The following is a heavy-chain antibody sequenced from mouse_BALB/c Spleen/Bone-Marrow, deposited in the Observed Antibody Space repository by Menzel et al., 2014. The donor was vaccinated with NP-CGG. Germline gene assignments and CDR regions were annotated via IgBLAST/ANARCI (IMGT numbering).Heavy chain of an antibody. CDR1: GYTFTSYW. CDR3: TGGKDYYAMDY. V-gene: IGHV1-5*01. CDR2: IYPGNSDT. J-gene: IGHJ4*01. Sequence: EVQGVESGTVLARPGASVKMSCKASGYTFTSYWMHWVKQRPGQGLEWIGAIYPGNSDTSYNQKFKGKAKLTAVTSTSTAYMELSSLTNEDSAGYYCTGGKDYYAMDYWGQGTSVTVSS. D-gene: IGHD1-3*01.